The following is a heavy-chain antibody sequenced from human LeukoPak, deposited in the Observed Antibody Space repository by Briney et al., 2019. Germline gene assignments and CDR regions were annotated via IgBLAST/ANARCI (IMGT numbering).Heavy chain of an antibody. CDR2: IQYDGSNE. Sequence: PGGSLRLSCAASRFTFSSYGMHWVRQAPGKGLEWVAYIQYDGSNEQYADSVKGRFSISRDSSKNILYLQMNSLRAEDTAVYYCARDNNWFDPWGQGTLVTVSS. CDR1: RFTFSSYG. CDR3: ARDNNWFDP. V-gene: IGHV3-30*02. J-gene: IGHJ5*02.